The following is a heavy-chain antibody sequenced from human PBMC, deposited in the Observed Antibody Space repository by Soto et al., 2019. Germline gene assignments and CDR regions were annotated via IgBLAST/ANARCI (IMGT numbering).Heavy chain of an antibody. V-gene: IGHV3-33*01. CDR1: GFNFNIYG. D-gene: IGHD3-10*01. CDR3: VRGFGSAVYGSHFDY. J-gene: IGHJ4*02. Sequence: QVQLVESGGGVVQPGTSLRLSCAASGFNFNIYGIHWVRQAPGKGLEYVAGTRYHGREEYYADSVRGGFTISRDNYQSMPTLQINSLRAEETAIYYCVRGFGSAVYGSHFDYWGQGTPVTVSS. CDR2: TRYHGREE.